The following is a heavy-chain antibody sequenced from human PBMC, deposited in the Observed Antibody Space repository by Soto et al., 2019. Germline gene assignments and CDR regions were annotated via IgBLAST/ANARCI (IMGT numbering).Heavy chain of an antibody. J-gene: IGHJ5*02. CDR3: ARSLYDIMTGSAYNWFHP. D-gene: IGHD3-9*01. CDR2: VSGSGSST. CDR1: GFIFSNYA. V-gene: IGHV3-23*01. Sequence: GGSLRLSCAASGFIFSNYAMNWVRQAPGKGLEWVSTVSGSGSSTYYADSVKGRFTISRDNSKSTLYLQMNSLRAEDTAVYYCARSLYDIMTGSAYNWFHPWGQGTRVTVAS.